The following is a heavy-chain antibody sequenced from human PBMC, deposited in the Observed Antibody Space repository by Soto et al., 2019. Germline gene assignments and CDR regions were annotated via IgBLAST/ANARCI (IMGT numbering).Heavy chain of an antibody. Sequence: SVKVSCKASGGTFSSYAISWVRQAPGQGLEWMGGIIPIFGTANYAQKFQGRVTITADESTSTAYMELSSLRSEDTAVYYCARGAIAAHDAFDIWGQATMVTVSS. V-gene: IGHV1-69*13. D-gene: IGHD6-13*01. CDR3: ARGAIAAHDAFDI. J-gene: IGHJ3*02. CDR2: IIPIFGTA. CDR1: GGTFSSYA.